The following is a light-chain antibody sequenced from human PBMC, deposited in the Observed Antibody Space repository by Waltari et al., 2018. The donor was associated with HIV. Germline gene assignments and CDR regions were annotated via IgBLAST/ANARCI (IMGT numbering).Light chain of an antibody. CDR1: QSISSY. CDR3: QQSYTTPRT. V-gene: IGKV1-39*01. Sequence: DIQMTQSPSSLSASVGDRVTIPCRASQSISSYLNWYQQKPGKAPKVLIYAASSLQSGGPSRFSGSGSGTDVTLTITSLQPEDFATYDCQQSYTTPRTFGQGTKVEIK. CDR2: AAS. J-gene: IGKJ1*01.